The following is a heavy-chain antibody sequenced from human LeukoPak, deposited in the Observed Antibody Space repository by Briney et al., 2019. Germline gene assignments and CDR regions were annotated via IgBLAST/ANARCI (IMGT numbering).Heavy chain of an antibody. Sequence: GGSLRLSCAASGFTLSSYSMNWVRQAPGKGLEWVSLIYSGGSTYYADSVKGRFTISRDNSKNTLYLQMNSLRAEDTAVYYCARRAGGYSHPYDYWGQGTLVTVSS. CDR2: IYSGGST. CDR3: ARRAGGYSHPYDY. D-gene: IGHD4-23*01. J-gene: IGHJ4*02. V-gene: IGHV3-53*01. CDR1: GFTLSSYS.